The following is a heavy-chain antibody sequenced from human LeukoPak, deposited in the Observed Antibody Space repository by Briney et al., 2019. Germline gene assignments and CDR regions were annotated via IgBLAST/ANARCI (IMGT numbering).Heavy chain of an antibody. D-gene: IGHD2-21*02. CDR3: ARLLNNDNAGDPDTFDM. Sequence: SETLSLTCTVSGGSISSHYWSWIRQSPERGLEWIGVIYYTGTTRYNPSLRGRVTMSVDSSRNHFSLKLTSMTAADTALYYCARLLNNDNAGDPDTFDMWGQGTMVTVSS. CDR2: IYYTGTT. V-gene: IGHV4-59*11. CDR1: GGSISSHY. J-gene: IGHJ3*02.